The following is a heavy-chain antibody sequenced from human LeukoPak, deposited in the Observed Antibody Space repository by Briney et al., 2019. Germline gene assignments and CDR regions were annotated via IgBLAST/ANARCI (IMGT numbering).Heavy chain of an antibody. CDR1: GFTFDDYA. CDR3: AKAQDYGGKNYFDY. J-gene: IGHJ4*02. Sequence: PGRSLRLSCAASGFTFDDYAMHWVRQAPGKGLEWVSGISWNSGTMGYGDSVKGRFTISRDNAKSSLYLQMNSLRAEDMAVYYCAKAQDYGGKNYFDYWGQGTLVTVSS. D-gene: IGHD4-23*01. CDR2: ISWNSGTM. V-gene: IGHV3-9*03.